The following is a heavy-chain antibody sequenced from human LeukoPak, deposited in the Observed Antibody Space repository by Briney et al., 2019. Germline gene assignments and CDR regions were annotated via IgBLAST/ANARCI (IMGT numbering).Heavy chain of an antibody. D-gene: IGHD3-10*01. CDR3: ARALPRITFDY. Sequence: GASVKVSCKASGGTFSSYAISWVRQAPGQGLEWMGIINPSGGSTSYAQKFQGRVTMTRDTSTSTVYMELSSLRSEDTAVYYCARALPRITFDYWGQGTLVTVSS. CDR1: GGTFSSYA. J-gene: IGHJ4*02. CDR2: INPSGGST. V-gene: IGHV1-46*01.